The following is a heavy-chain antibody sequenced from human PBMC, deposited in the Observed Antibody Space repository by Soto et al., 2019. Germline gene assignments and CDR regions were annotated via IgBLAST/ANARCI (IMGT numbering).Heavy chain of an antibody. CDR2: ISGSGGST. Sequence: HPGGSLRLSCAASGFPFSSYAMSWVRQAQGKGLEWVSAISGSGGSTYYADSVKGRFTISRDNSKNTLYLQMNSLRAEDTAVYYCAKVREYSGYNGAFDIWGQGTMVT. V-gene: IGHV3-23*01. CDR3: AKVREYSGYNGAFDI. CDR1: GFPFSSYA. D-gene: IGHD5-12*01. J-gene: IGHJ3*02.